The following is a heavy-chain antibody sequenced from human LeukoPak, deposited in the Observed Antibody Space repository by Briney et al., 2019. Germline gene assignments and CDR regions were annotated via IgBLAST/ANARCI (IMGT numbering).Heavy chain of an antibody. CDR2: INSDGSAT. CDR3: ARGNKWSFDS. V-gene: IGHV3-74*01. Sequence: GGSLRLSCVATGFTLSTYWMHWVRQAPGKGLVWVSRINSDGSATSYADSVMVRFTISRDSAKNTLYLQMNSLRPEDTAVYYCARGNKWSFDSWGQGALVTVSS. J-gene: IGHJ4*02. CDR1: GFTLSTYW. D-gene: IGHD2-15*01.